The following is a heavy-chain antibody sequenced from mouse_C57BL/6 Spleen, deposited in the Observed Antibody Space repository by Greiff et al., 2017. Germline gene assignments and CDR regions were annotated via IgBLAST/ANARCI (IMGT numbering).Heavy chain of an antibody. CDR1: GFTFSDYG. D-gene: IGHD3-2*02. CDR3: ARAQLRPTLDD. Sequence: EVMLVESGGGLVKPGGSLKLSCAASGFTFSDYGMHWVRQAPEKGLEWVAYISSGSSTIYYAATVKGRFTISRDNAKNTLFLQMTSLRSEDTAMYYCARAQLRPTLDDWGQGTTLTVAS. CDR2: ISSGSSTI. V-gene: IGHV5-17*01. J-gene: IGHJ2*01.